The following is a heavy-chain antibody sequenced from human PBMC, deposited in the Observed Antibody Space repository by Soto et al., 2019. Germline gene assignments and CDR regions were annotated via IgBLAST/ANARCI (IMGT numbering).Heavy chain of an antibody. D-gene: IGHD3-3*01. V-gene: IGHV4-34*01. CDR3: ARVRDWFDP. CDR1: GGSFSGYD. CDR2: IDHSGYT. J-gene: IGHJ5*02. Sequence: KPSETLSLTCAVYGGSFSGYDCNWIRQPPWKGLEWIGEIDHSGYTNYNPSLKSRVTISVDTSKNQFSLRLTSVTAADTAVYYCARVRDWFDPFRQGTLVTVSS.